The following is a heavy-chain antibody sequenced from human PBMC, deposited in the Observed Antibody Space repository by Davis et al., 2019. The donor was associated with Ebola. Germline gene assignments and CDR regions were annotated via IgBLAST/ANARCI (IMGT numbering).Heavy chain of an antibody. CDR3: AKDFSSYGLHYYYYYGMDG. Sequence: PGGSLRLSCAASASYFRAYWLPWVRQAPGPGLVWVSPIVTDGGTTYADSVKGRFTISRDNAKNTLYLQMHSLRAEDTAVYYCAKDFSSYGLHYYYYYGMDGWGKGTTVTVSS. CDR2: IVTDGGT. V-gene: IGHV3-74*01. J-gene: IGHJ6*04. D-gene: IGHD5-18*01. CDR1: ASYFRAYW.